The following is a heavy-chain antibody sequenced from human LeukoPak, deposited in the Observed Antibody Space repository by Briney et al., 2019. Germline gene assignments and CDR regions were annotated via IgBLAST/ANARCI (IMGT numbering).Heavy chain of an antibody. J-gene: IGHJ6*02. CDR3: SGYD. Sequence: GGSLRLSCAASGFTFSRYWMRWVRQAPGKGLEWVASIDQHGSEKYYVDSVKGRFTISRDNAKNSLYLQMNSLRAEDTAVYYCSGYDLGQGTTVIVSS. CDR2: IDQHGSEK. V-gene: IGHV3-7*01. CDR1: GFTFSRYW.